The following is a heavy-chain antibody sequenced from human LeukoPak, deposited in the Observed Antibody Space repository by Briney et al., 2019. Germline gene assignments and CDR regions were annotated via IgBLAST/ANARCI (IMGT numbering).Heavy chain of an antibody. V-gene: IGHV3-9*01. Sequence: GGSLRLSCAASGFTFDDYAMHWVRQAPGKGLEWVSGISWNSGSIGYADSVKGRFTISRDNAKNSLYLQMNSLRAEDTALYYCAKGRQQLVQGYFDYWGQGTLVTVSS. J-gene: IGHJ4*02. CDR1: GFTFDDYA. D-gene: IGHD6-6*01. CDR2: ISWNSGSI. CDR3: AKGRQQLVQGYFDY.